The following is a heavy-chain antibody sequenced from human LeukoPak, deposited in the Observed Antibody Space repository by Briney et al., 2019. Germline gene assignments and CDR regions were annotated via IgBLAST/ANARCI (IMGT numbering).Heavy chain of an antibody. CDR3: ARNPPGEPHYYYYYYMDV. CDR2: MNPNSGNT. J-gene: IGHJ6*03. CDR1: GYTFTSYD. D-gene: IGHD1-14*01. Sequence: ASVKVSCKASGYTFTSYDINWVRQATGQGLEWMGWMNPNSGNTGYAQKFQGRVTITRNTSISTAYMELSSLRSEDTAVYYCARNPPGEPHYYYYYYMDVWGKGTTVTVSS. V-gene: IGHV1-8*03.